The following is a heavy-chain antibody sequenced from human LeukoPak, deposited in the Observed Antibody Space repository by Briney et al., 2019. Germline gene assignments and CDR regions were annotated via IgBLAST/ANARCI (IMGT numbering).Heavy chain of an antibody. J-gene: IGHJ5*02. CDR3: ARDQGIAAAGNWFDP. D-gene: IGHD6-13*01. CDR1: GYTFTIYD. Sequence: ASVTVSCTASGYTFTIYDINWVRQATGQGLEWMGWMNPNSGNTGYAQKFQGRVTITRNTSISTAYMELSSLRSEDTAVYYCARDQGIAAAGNWFDPWGQGTLVTVSS. V-gene: IGHV1-8*03. CDR2: MNPNSGNT.